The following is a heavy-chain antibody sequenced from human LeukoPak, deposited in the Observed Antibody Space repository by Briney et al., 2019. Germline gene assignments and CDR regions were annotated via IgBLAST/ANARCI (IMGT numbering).Heavy chain of an antibody. CDR3: AREYSSSSGDAFDI. J-gene: IGHJ3*02. CDR2: ISSSGSTI. V-gene: IGHV3-48*03. D-gene: IGHD6-6*01. Sequence: GGSLRLSCAASGFTFSSYEMNWVRQAPGKGLEWVSYISSSGSTIYYADSVKGRFTISRDNAKNSLWLQMNSLRAEDTSLYYCAREYSSSSGDAFDIWGQGTMATVSS. CDR1: GFTFSSYE.